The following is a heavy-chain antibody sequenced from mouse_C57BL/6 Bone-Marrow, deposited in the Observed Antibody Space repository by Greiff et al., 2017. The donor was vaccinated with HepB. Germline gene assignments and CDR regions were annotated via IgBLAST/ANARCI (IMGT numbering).Heavy chain of an antibody. D-gene: IGHD1-1*01. Sequence: VQLQQSGPELVKPGASVKISCKASGYAFSSSWMNWVKRRPGKGLEWIGRIYPGDGDTNYNGKFKGKATLTADKSSSTAYMQLSSLTSEDSAVYFCARRDYYGSSSSYWYFDVWGTGTTVTVSS. CDR1: GYAFSSSW. CDR2: IYPGDGDT. CDR3: ARRDYYGSSSSYWYFDV. V-gene: IGHV1-82*01. J-gene: IGHJ1*03.